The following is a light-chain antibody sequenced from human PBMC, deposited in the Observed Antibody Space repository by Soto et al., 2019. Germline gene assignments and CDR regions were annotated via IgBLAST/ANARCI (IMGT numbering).Light chain of an antibody. CDR2: AAS. CDR1: QGYRRD. V-gene: IGKV1-6*02. Sequence: AIQVTQSPSSLSASVGDTVTITCRASQGYRRDLGWYQQKPGKAPKLLIYAASNIQAEVPSRVSGSGSGTDFTLTISSLQAEDFATYYCLQDHDYQWTFGEGTKLEIK. J-gene: IGKJ2*02. CDR3: LQDHDYQWT.